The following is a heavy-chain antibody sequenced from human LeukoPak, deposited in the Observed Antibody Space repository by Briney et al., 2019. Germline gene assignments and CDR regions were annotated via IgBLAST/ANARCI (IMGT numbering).Heavy chain of an antibody. CDR2: ISAYNGNT. V-gene: IGHV1-18*01. CDR1: GYTFTRYG. CDR3: ASIVGATGGWFDP. J-gene: IGHJ5*02. D-gene: IGHD1-26*01. Sequence: ASVKVSCKASGYTFTRYGISWVPQAPGEGLEWMGWISAYNGNTNYAQKLQGRVTMTTDTSTSTAYMELRSLRSDDTAVYYCASIVGATGGWFDPWGQGTLVTVSS.